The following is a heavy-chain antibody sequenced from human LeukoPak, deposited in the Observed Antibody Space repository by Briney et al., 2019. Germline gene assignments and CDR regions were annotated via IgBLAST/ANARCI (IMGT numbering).Heavy chain of an antibody. D-gene: IGHD3-22*01. V-gene: IGHV1-46*01. CDR1: GYTFTSYY. J-gene: IGHJ4*02. CDR2: INPSGGST. CDR3: ARAGGYYYDSSGYNNFDY. Sequence: ASVKVSCKASGYTFTSYYMHWVRQAPGQGLEWMGIINPSGGSTSYAQKFQGRVTMPRDTSTSTVYMALSSLRSEDTAVYYCARAGGYYYDSSGYNNFDYWGQGTLVTVSS.